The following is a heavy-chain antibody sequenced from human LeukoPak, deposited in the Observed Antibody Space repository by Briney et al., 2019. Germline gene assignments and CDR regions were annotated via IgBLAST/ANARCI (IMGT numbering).Heavy chain of an antibody. V-gene: IGHV4-59*01. CDR2: IYYSGST. Sequence: PSETLSLTCTVSGGSISSYYWSWIRQPPGKGLEGIGYIYYSGSTNYNPSLKSRVTISVDTSKNQFSLKLSSVTAADTAVYYCARKYSSSWIDYWGQGTLVTVSS. J-gene: IGHJ4*02. CDR3: ARKYSSSWIDY. CDR1: GGSISSYY. D-gene: IGHD6-13*01.